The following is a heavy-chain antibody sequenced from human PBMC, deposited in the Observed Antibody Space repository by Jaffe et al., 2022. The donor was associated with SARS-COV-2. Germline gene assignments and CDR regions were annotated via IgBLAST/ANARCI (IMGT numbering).Heavy chain of an antibody. CDR2: ITGSGGNT. Sequence: EVQLVESGGGLVQSGGSLRLSCAASGFTFTSYGMSWVRQAPGKGLEWVSTITGSGGNTYYGDSVKGRFTVSRDNSKNTVFLQVNGLRAEDTAVYYCAKVDRISAPGMFDYWGQGTLVTVSS. CDR1: GFTFTSYG. CDR3: AKVDRISAPGMFDY. J-gene: IGHJ4*02. D-gene: IGHD6-13*01. V-gene: IGHV3-23*04.